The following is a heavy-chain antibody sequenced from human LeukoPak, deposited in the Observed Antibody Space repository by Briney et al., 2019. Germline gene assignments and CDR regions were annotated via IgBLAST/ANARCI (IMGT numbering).Heavy chain of an antibody. J-gene: IGHJ4*02. Sequence: GGSLRLSCAASGFTFSSYGMHWVRQAPGKGLEWVAVIWYDGSNKYYADSVKGRFTISRDNSKSTLPLQMNNLRAEDTAVYYCARERYSSGWYFDYWGQGTLVTVSS. V-gene: IGHV3-33*01. CDR2: IWYDGSNK. CDR3: ARERYSSGWYFDY. D-gene: IGHD6-19*01. CDR1: GFTFSSYG.